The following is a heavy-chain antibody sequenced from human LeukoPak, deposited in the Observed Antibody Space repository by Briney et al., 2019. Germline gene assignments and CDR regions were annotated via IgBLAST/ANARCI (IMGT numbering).Heavy chain of an antibody. Sequence: AGGSLGLSCAASGFTFSSYAMSWVRQAPGKGLEWVTAISGSGGSTYYADSVKGRFTISRDNSKNTLYLQMNSLRAEDTAVYYCAKDPKNGYGDYTFDYWGQGTLVTVSS. J-gene: IGHJ4*02. V-gene: IGHV3-23*01. CDR3: AKDPKNGYGDYTFDY. CDR1: GFTFSSYA. D-gene: IGHD4-17*01. CDR2: ISGSGGST.